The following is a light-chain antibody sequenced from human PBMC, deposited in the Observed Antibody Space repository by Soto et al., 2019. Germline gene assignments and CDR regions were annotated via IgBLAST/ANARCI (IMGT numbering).Light chain of an antibody. J-gene: IGKJ5*01. Sequence: EVVLTQSPGTLSLSPGERATLSCRTSQTVSSSFLAWYQQKPGQAPRLLMFDASNRATDIPDRFSGSGSGTDFTLTISRLEPEDFAVYYCQHYDGSPITFGHGTRLEIK. CDR2: DAS. V-gene: IGKV3-20*01. CDR1: QTVSSSF. CDR3: QHYDGSPIT.